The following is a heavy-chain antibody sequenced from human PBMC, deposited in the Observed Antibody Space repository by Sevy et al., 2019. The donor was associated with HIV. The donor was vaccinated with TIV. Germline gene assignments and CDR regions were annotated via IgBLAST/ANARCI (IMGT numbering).Heavy chain of an antibody. V-gene: IGHV1-2*02. Sequence: GSVKVSCKASGYTFTGYYMHWVRQAPGQGLEWMGWINPNSGGTNYAQKFQGRVTMTRDTSISTAYMELSRLRSDDTAVYYCARRFQWELLGGYYYYYGMDVWGQGTTVTASS. CDR1: GYTFTGYY. J-gene: IGHJ6*02. D-gene: IGHD1-26*01. CDR3: ARRFQWELLGGYYYYYGMDV. CDR2: INPNSGGT.